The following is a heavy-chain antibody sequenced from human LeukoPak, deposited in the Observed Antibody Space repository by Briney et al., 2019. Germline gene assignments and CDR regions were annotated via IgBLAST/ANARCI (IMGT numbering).Heavy chain of an antibody. J-gene: IGHJ3*02. D-gene: IGHD6-19*01. CDR1: GFTFSSYA. Sequence: GGSLRLSCAASGFTFSSYAMSWVRQTPGKGLEWVSAISGSGGSTYRADSVKGRFTISRDNAKNSLFLQMNSLRAEDTAVYYCARDPFSSGWYTNTFDIWGQGTMVTVSS. V-gene: IGHV3-23*01. CDR3: ARDPFSSGWYTNTFDI. CDR2: ISGSGGST.